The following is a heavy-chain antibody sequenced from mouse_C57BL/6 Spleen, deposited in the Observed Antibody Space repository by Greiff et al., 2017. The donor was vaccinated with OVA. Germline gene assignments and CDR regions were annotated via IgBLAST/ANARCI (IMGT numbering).Heavy chain of an antibody. CDR3: TRWGSYYPYYWAGDY. CDR2: INPNNGGT. J-gene: IGHJ4*01. Sequence: VQLQQSGPELVKPGASVKISCKASGYTFTDYYMNWVKQSHGKSLEWIGDINPNNGGTSYNQKFKGKAPLTVDTSSSPAYMELRSLTSEDSAVSYCTRWGSYYPYYWAGDYWGQGTSVTVSS. D-gene: IGHD2-12*01. CDR1: GYTFTDYY. V-gene: IGHV1-26*01.